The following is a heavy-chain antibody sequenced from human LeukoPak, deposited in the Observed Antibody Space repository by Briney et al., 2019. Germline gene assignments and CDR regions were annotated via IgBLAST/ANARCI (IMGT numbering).Heavy chain of an antibody. CDR2: ISSSSSYI. Sequence: GGSLRLSCAASGFTFSSYAMSWVRQAPGKGLEWVSPISSSSSYIYYADSVKGRFTISRDNAKNSLYLQMNSLRAEDTAVYYCARDAYYDFWSGPPGLYYYYGMDVWGQGTTVTVSS. CDR3: ARDAYYDFWSGPPGLYYYYGMDV. V-gene: IGHV3-21*01. D-gene: IGHD3-3*01. J-gene: IGHJ6*02. CDR1: GFTFSSYA.